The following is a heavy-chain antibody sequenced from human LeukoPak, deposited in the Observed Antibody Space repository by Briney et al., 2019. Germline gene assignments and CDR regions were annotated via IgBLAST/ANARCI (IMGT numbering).Heavy chain of an antibody. CDR1: GGTFISYA. J-gene: IGHJ3*02. Sequence: GASVKVSCKASGGTFISYAISWVRQAPGQGLEWMGGIIPIFGTANYAQKFQGRVTITTDESTSTAYMELSSLRSEDTAVYYCARKSRPYLRYNWNYGDAFDIWGQGTMVTVSS. D-gene: IGHD1-7*01. V-gene: IGHV1-69*05. CDR2: IIPIFGTA. CDR3: ARKSRPYLRYNWNYGDAFDI.